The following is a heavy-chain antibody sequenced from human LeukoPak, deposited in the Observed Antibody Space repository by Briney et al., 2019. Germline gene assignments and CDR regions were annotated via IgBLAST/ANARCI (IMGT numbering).Heavy chain of an antibody. CDR3: ARDGPGRDIDN. CDR1: GVTFSTYG. Sequence: GGSLRLSCVASGFTSASGVTFSTYGWHWVCQPPGKGLVWMAFISNDGRTTHYGDSVKGRFTISRDDSKKTVYLEMSTLRVDDTAVYYCARDGPGRDIDNWGQGTLVTVS. D-gene: IGHD1-26*01. J-gene: IGHJ4*02. V-gene: IGHV3-33*01. CDR2: ISNDGRTT.